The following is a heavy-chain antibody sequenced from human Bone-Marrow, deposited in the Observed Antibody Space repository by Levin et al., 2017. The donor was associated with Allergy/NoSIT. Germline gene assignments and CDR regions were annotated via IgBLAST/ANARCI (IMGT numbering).Heavy chain of an antibody. Sequence: PGGSLRLSCVVSGFTLSSDAMHWVRQAPGKGLEWVAVNSYDGSNKYYADSVKGRFTISRDNSKNTLYLQMNSLRPGDTAVYYCARAGILNWGFFDYWGQGTLVTVSS. CDR2: NSYDGSNK. V-gene: IGHV3-30*04. CDR3: ARAGILNWGFFDY. J-gene: IGHJ4*02. D-gene: IGHD3-16*01. CDR1: GFTLSSDA.